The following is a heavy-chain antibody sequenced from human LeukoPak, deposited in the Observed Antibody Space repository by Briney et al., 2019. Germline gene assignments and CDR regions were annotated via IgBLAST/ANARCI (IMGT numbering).Heavy chain of an antibody. V-gene: IGHV3-21*04. D-gene: IGHD1-26*01. CDR1: GFTFSSYS. Sequence: PGGSLRLSCAASGFTFSSYSMNWVRQAPGKGLEWVSSISTSGSYIYYADSVKGRFTFSRDNAKNSLYLQLNSLRVEDTAVYYCAKDLPVGATTPPDAFDIWGQGTMVTVSS. CDR3: AKDLPVGATTPPDAFDI. CDR2: ISTSGSYI. J-gene: IGHJ3*02.